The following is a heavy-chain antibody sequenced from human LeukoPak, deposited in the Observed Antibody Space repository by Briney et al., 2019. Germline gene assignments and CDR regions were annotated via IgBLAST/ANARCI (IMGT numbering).Heavy chain of an antibody. CDR1: GGSFSGYY. V-gene: IGHV4-34*01. Sequence: PSETLSLTCAVYGGSFSGYYWSWIRQPPGKGLEWNGEINHSGSTNYNPSLKSRVTISVDTSKNQFSLKLSSVTAADTAVYYCARITIFGVVSDYWGQGTLVTVSS. CDR2: INHSGST. CDR3: ARITIFGVVSDY. D-gene: IGHD3-3*01. J-gene: IGHJ4*02.